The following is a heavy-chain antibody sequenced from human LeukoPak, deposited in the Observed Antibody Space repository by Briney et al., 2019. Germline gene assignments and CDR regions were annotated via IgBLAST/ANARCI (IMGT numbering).Heavy chain of an antibody. D-gene: IGHD3-16*01. V-gene: IGHV4-34*01. J-gene: IGHJ5*02. Sequence: SETLSLTCAVYGGSFSGYYWSWIRQPPGKGLEWIGEINHSGSTNYNPSLKSRVTISVDTSKNQFSLKLSSVTAADTAVYYCARGLGMITFGGVSRRGNWFDPRGQGTLVTVSS. CDR3: ARGLGMITFGGVSRRGNWFDP. CDR1: GGSFSGYY. CDR2: INHSGST.